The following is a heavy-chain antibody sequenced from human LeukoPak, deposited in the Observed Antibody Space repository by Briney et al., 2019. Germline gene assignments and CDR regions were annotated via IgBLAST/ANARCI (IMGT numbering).Heavy chain of an antibody. CDR3: ARIYPYSSSWYAYYFDY. J-gene: IGHJ4*02. V-gene: IGHV3-7*01. D-gene: IGHD6-13*01. CDR1: GFTFSSYW. CDR2: IKQDGSEK. Sequence: GGSLRLSCAASGFTFSSYWMSWVRQAPGKGLEWVANIKQDGSEKYYVDSEKGRFTISRDNAKNSLYLQMNSLRAEDTAVYYCARIYPYSSSWYAYYFDYWGQGTLVTVSS.